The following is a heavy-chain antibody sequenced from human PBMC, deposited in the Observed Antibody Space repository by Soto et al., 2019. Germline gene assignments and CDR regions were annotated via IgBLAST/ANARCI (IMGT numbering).Heavy chain of an antibody. CDR1: GVSVSSGSYY. D-gene: IGHD3-22*01. CDR3: ARNYYDSPGYFDY. Sequence: PSETLSLTCTVSGVSVSSGSYYWSWIRQPPGKGLEWIGYIYYSGSTNYNPSLKSRVTISVDTSKNQFSLKLSSVTAADTAVYYCARNYYDSPGYFDYWGQGTLVTVSS. J-gene: IGHJ4*02. V-gene: IGHV4-61*01. CDR2: IYYSGST.